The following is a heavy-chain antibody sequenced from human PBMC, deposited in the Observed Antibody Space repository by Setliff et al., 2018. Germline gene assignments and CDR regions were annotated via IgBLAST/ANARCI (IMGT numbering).Heavy chain of an antibody. Sequence: ASVKVSCKASGYTFTSYAMHWVRQAPGQRLEWMGWINAGNGNTKYSQKFQGRVTITRDTSASTAYVELSSLRSEDTAVYYCARDLQQLAGIDYWGQGTLVTVSS. CDR2: INAGNGNT. V-gene: IGHV1-3*01. D-gene: IGHD6-13*01. CDR1: GYTFTSYA. CDR3: ARDLQQLAGIDY. J-gene: IGHJ4*02.